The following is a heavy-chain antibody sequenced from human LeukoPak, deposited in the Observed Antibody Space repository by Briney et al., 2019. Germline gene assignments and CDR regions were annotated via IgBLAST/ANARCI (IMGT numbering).Heavy chain of an antibody. CDR3: ARLKRSYLDY. CDR2: IYYSGST. V-gene: IGHV4-39*01. J-gene: IGHJ4*02. CDR1: GGSISSSSYY. Sequence: PPETLSLTCTVSGGSISSSSYYCGWIRQPPGEWLEWIGSIYYSGSTYYNPSLKSRVTISVDTSKNQFSLKLSSVTAADTAVYYCARLKRSYLDYWGQGTLVTVSS.